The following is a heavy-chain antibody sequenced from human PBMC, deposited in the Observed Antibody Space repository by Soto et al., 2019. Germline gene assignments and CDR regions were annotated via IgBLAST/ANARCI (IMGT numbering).Heavy chain of an antibody. Sequence: QVQLVQSGTEVKKPGAAVTVSCKTYGYTFTNYGISWVRQAPGQGPEWMGWISGDKGNTDYAQNLQGRVTMTTDTSTSTAYMELRSLRSDDTAVYYCARVGDCRGGSGHRSPLDYGGEGTLVTVSS. J-gene: IGHJ4*02. CDR2: ISGDKGNT. CDR1: GYTFTNYG. D-gene: IGHD2-15*01. CDR3: ARVGDCRGGSGHRSPLDY. V-gene: IGHV1-18*01.